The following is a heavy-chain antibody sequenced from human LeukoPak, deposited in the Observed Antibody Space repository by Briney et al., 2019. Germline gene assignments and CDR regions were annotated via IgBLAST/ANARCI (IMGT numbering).Heavy chain of an antibody. CDR2: ISWNSGSI. Sequence: GRSLRLSCAASGFTFDDYAMHWVRQAPGKGLEWVSGISWNSGSIGYADSVKGRFTISRDNAKNSLYLQMNSLRAEDTALYYCAKDRAYGQFLWGNDYWGQGTLVTVSS. CDR3: AKDRAYGQFLWGNDY. CDR1: GFTFDDYA. V-gene: IGHV3-9*01. D-gene: IGHD2-21*01. J-gene: IGHJ4*02.